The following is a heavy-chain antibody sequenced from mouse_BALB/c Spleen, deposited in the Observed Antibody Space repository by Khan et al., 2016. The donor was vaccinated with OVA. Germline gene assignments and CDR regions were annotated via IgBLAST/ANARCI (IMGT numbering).Heavy chain of an antibody. D-gene: IGHD2-3*01. CDR1: GFTFSSFG. J-gene: IGHJ1*01. Sequence: EVELVESGGGLVQPGGSRKLSCAASGFTFSSFGMHWVRQAPKKGLEWVAYISSGSSTIYYVDTVKGRFTISRDNPKNTLFLQMTSLWPEDTALHYCARAVGYFHRCVDVWGAGTSVTVSS. CDR2: ISSGSSTI. V-gene: IGHV5-17*02. CDR3: ARAVGYFHRCVDV.